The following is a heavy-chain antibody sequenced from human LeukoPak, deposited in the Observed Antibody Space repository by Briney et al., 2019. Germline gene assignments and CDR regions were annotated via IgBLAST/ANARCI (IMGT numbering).Heavy chain of an antibody. Sequence: GRSLRLSCAASGFTFSSYWMHWVRQAPGKGLVWVSRINSDGSSTSYADSVKGRFTISRDNAKNTLYLQMNSLRAEDTAVYYCARAGGYYAPFDYWGQGTLVTVSS. D-gene: IGHD1-26*01. V-gene: IGHV3-74*01. CDR1: GFTFSSYW. J-gene: IGHJ4*02. CDR2: INSDGSST. CDR3: ARAGGYYAPFDY.